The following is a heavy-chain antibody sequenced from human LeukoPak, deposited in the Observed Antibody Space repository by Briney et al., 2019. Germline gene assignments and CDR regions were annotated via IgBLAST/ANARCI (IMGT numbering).Heavy chain of an antibody. D-gene: IGHD6-13*01. CDR3: VKGGSSSHNWFDP. J-gene: IGHJ5*02. Sequence: GGSLRHSCAASGFTFRDFGMHWVRQAPGKGLEWVAFIRNDGSKDYYPDSVKGRFTISRDNSRTTLYLQMHSLRIEDTAVYYCVKGGSSSHNWFDPWGQGILVTVSS. CDR1: GFTFRDFG. V-gene: IGHV3-30*02. CDR2: IRNDGSKD.